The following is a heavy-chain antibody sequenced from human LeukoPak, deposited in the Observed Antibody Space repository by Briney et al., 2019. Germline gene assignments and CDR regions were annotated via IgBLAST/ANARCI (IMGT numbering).Heavy chain of an antibody. CDR3: ARDRLWLGELGNWFDP. Sequence: SETLSLTCTVSGASISNYYWSWIRQPAGKGLEWIGRIYTSGSTNYNPSLKSRVTMSIDTSKNQFSLKLSSVTAADAAVYYCARDRLWLGELGNWFDPWGQGTLVTVSS. CDR1: GASISNYY. J-gene: IGHJ5*02. V-gene: IGHV4-4*07. CDR2: IYTSGST. D-gene: IGHD3-10*01.